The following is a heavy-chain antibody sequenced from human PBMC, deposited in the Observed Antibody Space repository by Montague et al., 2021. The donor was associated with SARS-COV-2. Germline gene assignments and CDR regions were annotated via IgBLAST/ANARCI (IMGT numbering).Heavy chain of an antibody. CDR3: ARGFDI. Sequence: SETLSLTCTVSVGSISNYYWTWIRQPPGKGLEWIGYIYYSGSTNYNPSLKSRVTISVDTSKNQFSLKLSSVTAADTAVYYCARGFDIWGQGTMVTVSS. CDR2: IYYSGST. V-gene: IGHV4-59*01. J-gene: IGHJ3*02. CDR1: VGSISNYY.